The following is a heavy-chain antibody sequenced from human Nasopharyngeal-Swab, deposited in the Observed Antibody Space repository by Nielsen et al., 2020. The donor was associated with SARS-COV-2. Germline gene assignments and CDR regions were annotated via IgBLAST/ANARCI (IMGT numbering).Heavy chain of an antibody. J-gene: IGHJ4*02. D-gene: IGHD6-13*01. V-gene: IGHV3-30-3*01. CDR3: ARDLSIAAASI. Sequence: WIRQPPGKGLEWVAVISYDGSNKYYADSVKGRFIISRDNSKNTLYLQMNSLRAEDTAVYYCARDLSIAAASIWGQGTLVTVSS. CDR2: ISYDGSNK.